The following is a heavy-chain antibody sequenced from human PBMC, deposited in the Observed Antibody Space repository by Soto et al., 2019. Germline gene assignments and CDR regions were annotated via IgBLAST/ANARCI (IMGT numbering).Heavy chain of an antibody. D-gene: IGHD3-16*01. J-gene: IGHJ6*02. CDR1: GGSISSGDYY. V-gene: IGHV4-30-4*01. Sequence: QVQLQESGPGLVKPSQTLSLTCTVSGGSISSGDYYWSWIRQPPGKGLEWIGYIYYSGSTYYNPSLKSRVTISVDTSKNQFSLKLSSVTAADTAVYYCARDPGGLPYYYYGMDVWGQGTTVTVSS. CDR3: ARDPGGLPYYYYGMDV. CDR2: IYYSGST.